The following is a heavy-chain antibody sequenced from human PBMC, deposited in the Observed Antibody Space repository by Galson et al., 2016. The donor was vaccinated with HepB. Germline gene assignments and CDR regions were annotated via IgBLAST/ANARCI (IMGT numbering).Heavy chain of an antibody. J-gene: IGHJ4*02. D-gene: IGHD1-26*01. Sequence: SLRLSCAASGFIFSSYSMNWVRQAPGKGLECVSSISDSASYVYYADSVKGRFTISRDNATNSLYLQMNSMRAEDTAVYYCARGYPLVDYWGQGTLVTVSS. CDR3: ARGYPLVDY. V-gene: IGHV3-21*01. CDR2: ISDSASYV. CDR1: GFIFSSYS.